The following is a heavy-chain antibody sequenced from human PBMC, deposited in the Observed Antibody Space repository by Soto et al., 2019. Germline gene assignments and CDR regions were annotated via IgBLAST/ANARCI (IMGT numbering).Heavy chain of an antibody. CDR1: GFTFSSYA. CDR3: AKADDFWSGYHIYYYYGMDV. V-gene: IGHV3-23*01. D-gene: IGHD3-3*01. CDR2: ISGSGGRT. Sequence: GSLRLSCAASGFTFSSYAMSWVRQAPGKGLEWVSGISGSGGRTYYADSVKGRFTISRDNSKHTLYLQMNSLRAEDTAVYYCAKADDFWSGYHIYYYYGMDVWGQGTTVTVSS. J-gene: IGHJ6*02.